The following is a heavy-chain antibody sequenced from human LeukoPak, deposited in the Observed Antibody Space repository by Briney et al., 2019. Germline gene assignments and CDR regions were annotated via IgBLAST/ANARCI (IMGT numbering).Heavy chain of an antibody. J-gene: IGHJ5*02. CDR2: IYYSGST. CDR3: ARDTLGGDWFDP. CDR1: GGSISSYY. V-gene: IGHV4-59*01. Sequence: SETLSLTCTVSGGSISSYYWSWIRQPPGKGLEWIGYIYYSGSTNYNPSFKSRVTISVDTSKNQFSLKLSSVTAADTAVYYCARDTLGGDWFDPWGQGTLVTVSS. D-gene: IGHD2-15*01.